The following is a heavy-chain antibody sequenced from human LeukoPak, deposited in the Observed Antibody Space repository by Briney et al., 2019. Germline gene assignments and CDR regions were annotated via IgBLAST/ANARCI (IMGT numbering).Heavy chain of an antibody. CDR3: FFQAEDGIRYLDY. J-gene: IGHJ4*02. CDR1: GFTFSRSG. V-gene: IGHV3-30*03. D-gene: IGHD3-9*01. Sequence: PVGSRRLSCAASGFTFSRSGMHWVRQAPGKGLEGVAVISYDGSNKYYADSVKGRFTISRDNSKNTLYLQMNSLRAEDTAVYYFFFQAEDGIRYLDYWGQGTLVTVSS. CDR2: ISYDGSNK.